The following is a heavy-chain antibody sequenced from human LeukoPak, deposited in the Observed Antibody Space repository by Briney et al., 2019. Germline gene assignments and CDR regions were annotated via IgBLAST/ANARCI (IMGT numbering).Heavy chain of an antibody. CDR2: IRFDGSHK. CDR3: AKEPEQRYYFDY. CDR1: GFTFSSFG. Sequence: PGGSLRLSCAASGFTFSSFGIHWVRQAPGKGLEWVAFIRFDGSHKYYADSVKGRFTISRDNSKNTLYLQMNSLRAEDTAVYYCAKEPEQRYYFDYWGQGTLVTVSS. D-gene: IGHD1-14*01. V-gene: IGHV3-30*02. J-gene: IGHJ4*02.